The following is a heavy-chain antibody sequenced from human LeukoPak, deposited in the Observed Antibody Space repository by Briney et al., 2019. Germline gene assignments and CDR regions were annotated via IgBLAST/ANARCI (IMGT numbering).Heavy chain of an antibody. CDR1: GFTFSSYG. V-gene: IGHV3-30*02. CDR3: ARDPPSRGTRYFDY. J-gene: IGHJ4*02. CDR2: IRYDGSNK. Sequence: AGSLRLSCAASGFTFSSYGMHWVRQAPGKGLEWVAFIRYDGSNKYYADSVKGRFTISRDNAKNSLYLQMDSLRVEDTAVYYCARDPPSRGTRYFDYWGQGTLVTISS. D-gene: IGHD3-16*01.